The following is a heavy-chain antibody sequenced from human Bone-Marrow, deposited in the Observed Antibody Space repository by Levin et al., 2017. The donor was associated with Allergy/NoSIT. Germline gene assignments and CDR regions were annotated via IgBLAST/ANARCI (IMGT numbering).Heavy chain of an antibody. CDR2: IYPGDSDT. V-gene: IGHV5-51*01. CDR1: GYSFTNYW. CDR3: ARHLSYTTSSSTYYAYYMDG. J-gene: IGHJ6*03. D-gene: IGHD6-6*01. Sequence: PGESLKISCKGSGYSFTNYWIGWVRQMPGKGLEWMGIIYPGDSDTRYSPSFQGQVTISADKSISTAYLQWSSLKASDTAMYYCARHLSYTTSSSTYYAYYMDGWGKGTTVTVSS.